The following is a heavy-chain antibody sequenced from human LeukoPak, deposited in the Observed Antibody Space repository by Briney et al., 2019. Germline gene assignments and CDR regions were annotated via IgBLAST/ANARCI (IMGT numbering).Heavy chain of an antibody. CDR1: GYTFTIYY. D-gene: IGHD5-18*01. CDR3: ARPPRGYSFAYLY. Sequence: GASVKVSCKASGYTFTIYYMHWVRQAPGQGLEWMGWSSAYNGNTNYAQNFQGRVTMTTDTSTSTAYMELRSLTYDDTAVYYCARPPRGYSFAYLYWGQGTLVTVSS. V-gene: IGHV1-18*04. CDR2: SSAYNGNT. J-gene: IGHJ4*02.